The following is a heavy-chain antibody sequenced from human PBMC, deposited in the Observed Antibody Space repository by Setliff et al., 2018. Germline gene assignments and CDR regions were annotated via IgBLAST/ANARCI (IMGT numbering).Heavy chain of an antibody. CDR3: ARAPSVELVTIRTNSWFTY. D-gene: IGHD5-18*01. J-gene: IGHJ4*02. V-gene: IGHV1-18*01. CDR2: ISVYNSDT. CDR1: GYTFRNYA. Sequence: ASVKVSCKASGYTFRNYAFAWVRRAPGQGLEWVGWISVYNSDTNYAQKFQGRVTLTTDTSTSTAYMELRSLTSDDSAFYYCARAPSVELVTIRTNSWFTYWGQGTLVTVSS.